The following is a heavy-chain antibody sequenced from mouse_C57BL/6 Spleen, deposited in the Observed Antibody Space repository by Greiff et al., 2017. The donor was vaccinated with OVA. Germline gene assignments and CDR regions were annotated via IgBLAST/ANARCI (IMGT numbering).Heavy chain of an antibody. CDR3: ATRGYYYAMDY. V-gene: IGHV5-17*01. D-gene: IGHD3-3*01. CDR2: ISSGSSTI. J-gene: IGHJ4*01. Sequence: EVKLVESGGGLVKPGGSLKLSCAASGFTFSDYGMHWVRQAPEKGLEWVAYISSGSSTIYYADTVKGRFTISRDNAKNTLFLQMTSLRSEDTAMYYCATRGYYYAMDYWGQGTSVTVSS. CDR1: GFTFSDYG.